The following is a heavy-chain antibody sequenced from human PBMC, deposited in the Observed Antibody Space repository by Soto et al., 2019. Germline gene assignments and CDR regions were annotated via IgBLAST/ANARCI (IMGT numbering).Heavy chain of an antibody. D-gene: IGHD3-3*01. Sequence: QVQLQESGPELVKPSETLSLTCSVSGGSVTSNSYYWTWIRQPPGKGLEWIGYIHYSGSTNYNPSFKSRVSMSVDTSKYQFSLRLSSVTAADTAVYFCARALEWLATFDYWGQGTLVTVSS. V-gene: IGHV4-61*01. CDR2: IHYSGST. CDR3: ARALEWLATFDY. J-gene: IGHJ4*02. CDR1: GGSVTSNSYY.